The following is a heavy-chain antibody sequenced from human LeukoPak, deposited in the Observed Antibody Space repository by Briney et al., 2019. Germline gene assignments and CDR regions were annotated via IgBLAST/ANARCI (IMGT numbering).Heavy chain of an antibody. Sequence: SETLSLTCAVYGGSFSGYYWSWIRQPPGKGLEWIGEINHSGSTNYNPSLKSRVTISVDTSKNQFFLKLSSVTAADTAVYYCARGSNTAMVTTFDYWGQGTLVTVSS. CDR1: GGSFSGYY. CDR3: ARGSNTAMVTTFDY. V-gene: IGHV4-34*01. D-gene: IGHD5-18*01. CDR2: INHSGST. J-gene: IGHJ4*02.